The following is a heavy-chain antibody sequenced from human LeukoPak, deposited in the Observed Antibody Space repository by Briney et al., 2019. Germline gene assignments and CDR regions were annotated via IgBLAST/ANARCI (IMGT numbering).Heavy chain of an antibody. V-gene: IGHV4-59*01. CDR1: GGSISSYY. J-gene: IGHJ4*02. Sequence: PSETLSLTCTVSGGSISSYYWSWIRQPPGKGLEWIGYIYYSGNTNYNPSLKSRVTISVDTSKNQFSLKLTSVTAADTAVYYCARAPGGNPTTHYFDYWDQGALVTVSS. CDR2: IYYSGNT. D-gene: IGHD1-14*01. CDR3: ARAPGGNPTTHYFDY.